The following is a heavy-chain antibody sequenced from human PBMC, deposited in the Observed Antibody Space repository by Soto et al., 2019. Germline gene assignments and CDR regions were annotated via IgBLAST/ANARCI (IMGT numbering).Heavy chain of an antibody. CDR1: GGSISSGGYS. Sequence: SETLSLTCAVSGGSISSGGYSGSCIREPPGKGLEWMGYMYHSRRTYYHPSLKSRVPISADRSKNQFSLKLNSVTAADTAVYYCARVSGSYYYGLDVWRQGNTVTVSS. CDR2: MYHSRRT. CDR3: ARVSGSYYYGLDV. V-gene: IGHV4-30-2*01. J-gene: IGHJ6*02.